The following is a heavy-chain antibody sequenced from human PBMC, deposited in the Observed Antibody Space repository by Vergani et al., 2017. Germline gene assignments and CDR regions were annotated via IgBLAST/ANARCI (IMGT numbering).Heavy chain of an antibody. CDR1: GGSISSSSYY. V-gene: IGHV4-39*01. Sequence: QLQLQESGPGLVKPSETLSLTCTVSGGSISSSSYYWGWIRQPPGKGLEWIGSIYYSGSTYYNPSLKSRVTISLDTSKNQFSLKLSSVTAADTAVYYCARHLAYCGGDCYPYYYGMDVWGQGTTVTVSS. CDR3: ARHLAYCGGDCYPYYYGMDV. D-gene: IGHD2-21*02. J-gene: IGHJ6*02. CDR2: IYYSGST.